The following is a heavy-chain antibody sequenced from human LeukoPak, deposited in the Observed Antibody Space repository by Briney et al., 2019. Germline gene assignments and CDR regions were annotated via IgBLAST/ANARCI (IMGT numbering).Heavy chain of an antibody. CDR1: GGSISSSSYY. D-gene: IGHD6-19*01. CDR3: ARGTLYRGWSYYLDF. V-gene: IGHV4-39*07. CDR2: VYYSGTT. Sequence: SETLSLTCTVSGGSISSSSYYWGWIRQPPGKGLEGIGSVYYSGTTSYNPSLKSRVTISVDMSKNHFSLRLRSVTAADTAMYYCARGTLYRGWSYYLDFWGQGSQVTVSS. J-gene: IGHJ4*02.